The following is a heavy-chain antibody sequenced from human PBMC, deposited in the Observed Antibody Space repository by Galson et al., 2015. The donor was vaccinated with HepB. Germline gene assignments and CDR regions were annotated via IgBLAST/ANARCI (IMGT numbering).Heavy chain of an antibody. D-gene: IGHD3-16*01. V-gene: IGHV3-21*01. J-gene: IGHJ6*03. Sequence: SLRLSCAASGFTFSSYSMNWVRQAPGKGLEWVSSISSSSSYIYYADSVKGRFTISRDNAKNSLYLQMNSLRAEDTAVYYCARADSSSYTSYYYYYYMDVWGKGATVTVSS. CDR3: ARADSSSYTSYYYYYYMDV. CDR2: ISSSSSYI. CDR1: GFTFSSYS.